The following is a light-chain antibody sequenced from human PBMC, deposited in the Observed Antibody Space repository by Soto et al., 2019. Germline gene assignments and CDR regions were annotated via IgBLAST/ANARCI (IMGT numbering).Light chain of an antibody. Sequence: EIEMTQSPAALSVSPGERATLSCRASQSVSGSLAWYQQKPGQAPRLLIYGASTRATDIPARFSGSGSGTEFTLTISSLQSEDFAVYYCQQYNDWPLTFGGGTKVEIK. V-gene: IGKV3-15*01. CDR1: QSVSGS. CDR3: QQYNDWPLT. J-gene: IGKJ4*01. CDR2: GAS.